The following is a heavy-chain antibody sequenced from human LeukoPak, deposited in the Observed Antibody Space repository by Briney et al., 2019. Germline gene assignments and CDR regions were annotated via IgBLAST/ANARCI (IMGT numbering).Heavy chain of an antibody. CDR1: GYTFTSYG. Sequence: ASVKVSCKASGYTFTSYGISWVRQAPGQGLEWMGWISAYNGNTNYAQKLQGRVTMTTDTSTSTAYMELRSLRSDDTAVYYCARGPVMTTVTTHAMTQPHYYYNGMDVWGQGTTVTVSS. CDR3: ARGPVMTTVTTHAMTQPHYYYNGMDV. CDR2: ISAYNGNT. D-gene: IGHD4-17*01. V-gene: IGHV1-18*01. J-gene: IGHJ6*02.